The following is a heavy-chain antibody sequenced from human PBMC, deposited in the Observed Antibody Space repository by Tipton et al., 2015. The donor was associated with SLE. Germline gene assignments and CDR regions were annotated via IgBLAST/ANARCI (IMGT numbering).Heavy chain of an antibody. CDR1: GGSISSSSYY. CDR3: ARARRLESRNYFDY. J-gene: IGHJ4*02. D-gene: IGHD1-1*01. CDR2: IYYSGST. V-gene: IGHV4-39*07. Sequence: TLSLTCTVSGGSISSSSYYLGWIRQPPGEGLEWIGSIYYSGSTYYNPSLKSRVTISVDTSKNQFSLKLSSVTAADTAVYYCARARRLESRNYFDYWGQGTLVTVSS.